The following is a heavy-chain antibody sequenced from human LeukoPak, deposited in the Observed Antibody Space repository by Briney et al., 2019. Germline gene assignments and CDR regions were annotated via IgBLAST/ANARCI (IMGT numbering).Heavy chain of an antibody. CDR1: GTSMINSYY. V-gene: IGHV4-39*02. D-gene: IGHD2-21*02. CDR3: ARNMTAITRLDVFDL. CDR2: IYYSGST. J-gene: IGHJ3*01. Sequence: SETLSLTCTVSGTSMINSYYWGWIRQSPGKGLEWIESIYYSGSTFYNPSLKSRITKSMDTSKNHFSLELRSVTAADTAIYYCARNMTAITRLDVFDLWGPGTMVTVSS.